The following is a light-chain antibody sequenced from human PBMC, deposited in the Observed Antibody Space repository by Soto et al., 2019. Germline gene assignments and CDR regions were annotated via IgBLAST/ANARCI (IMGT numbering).Light chain of an antibody. V-gene: IGKV3-15*01. CDR1: QSVSSN. CDR3: QPYTNWPPWT. CDR2: GAS. J-gene: IGKJ1*01. Sequence: EIVIRHSLATLSVSPEERATLSCRASQSVSSNLAWYQQKPGQAPRFLIYGASTRATGIPARFSGSGSGTDFTLTISSLQSEDFAVYYCQPYTNWPPWTFGHGTKVDIK.